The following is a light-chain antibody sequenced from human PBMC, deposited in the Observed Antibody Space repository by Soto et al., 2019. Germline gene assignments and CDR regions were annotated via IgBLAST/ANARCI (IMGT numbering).Light chain of an antibody. V-gene: IGLV2-14*01. CDR3: SSYTGSSTVV. Sequence: QSALTQPASVSGSPGQSLTISCTGTSSDVGGYNYVSWYQQHPGKAPKLMIYDVSNRPSGVSNRFSCSKSGNTASLTISGLQAEDEADYYCSSYTGSSTVVFGGGTKLTVL. CDR2: DVS. CDR1: SSDVGGYNY. J-gene: IGLJ2*01.